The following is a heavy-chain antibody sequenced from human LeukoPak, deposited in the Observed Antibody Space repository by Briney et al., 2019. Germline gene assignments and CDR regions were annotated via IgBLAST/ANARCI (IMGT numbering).Heavy chain of an antibody. CDR3: VRIDYSNAFDI. D-gene: IGHD4-11*01. Sequence: ASVKVSCKASGYTFTNFDINWVRQATGQGLEWMGWMNPRTGNTGSAQKLQGRVAITGNTSISTAYMELSSLRSEDTAVYYCVRIDYSNAFDIWGQGTVVTASS. V-gene: IGHV1-8*01. CDR1: GYTFTNFD. CDR2: MNPRTGNT. J-gene: IGHJ3*02.